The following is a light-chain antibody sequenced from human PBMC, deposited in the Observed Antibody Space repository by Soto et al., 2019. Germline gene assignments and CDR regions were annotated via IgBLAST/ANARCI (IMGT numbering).Light chain of an antibody. CDR3: LQYQSYWT. CDR1: QSISRQ. V-gene: IGKV1-5*03. J-gene: IGKJ1*01. CDR2: QAS. Sequence: DIQMTQSPSTLSASVGDRVSITCRASQSISRQLAWYQQKPGTAPNLLIYQASNLETGVPSRFTGSGSGTEFTLTISSLQPYDLATYYCLQYQSYWTFGQGTKVEVK.